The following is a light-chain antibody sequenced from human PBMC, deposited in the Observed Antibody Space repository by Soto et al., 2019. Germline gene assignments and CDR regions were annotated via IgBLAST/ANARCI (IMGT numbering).Light chain of an antibody. Sequence: EIVMTQSPATLSVSPGERATLSCRASQSVSSNLAWYQQKPGQAPRLLIYGAFTRATGIPARFIGSGSGTEFTLTISSLQSEDFAVYYCQQYNNWPRTFGQGTKVEIK. CDR1: QSVSSN. CDR2: GAF. J-gene: IGKJ1*01. CDR3: QQYNNWPRT. V-gene: IGKV3-15*01.